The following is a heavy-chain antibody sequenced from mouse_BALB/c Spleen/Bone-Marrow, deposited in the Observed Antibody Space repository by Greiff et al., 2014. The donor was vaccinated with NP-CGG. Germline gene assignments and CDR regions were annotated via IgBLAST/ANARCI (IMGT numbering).Heavy chain of an antibody. Sequence: VKLKQSGADLVKPGGSVKLSCTTSGFNIKDTFMHWVKQRPEKGLEWIGRIDTASGNTKYDPKFQGKATITADTSSNKVSLQLSGLTSEDTAVYYCAHDAPFTYWGQGTLVTVSA. J-gene: IGHJ3*01. CDR1: GFNIKDTF. V-gene: IGHV14-3*02. CDR2: IDTASGNT. D-gene: IGHD2-3*01. CDR3: AHDAPFTY.